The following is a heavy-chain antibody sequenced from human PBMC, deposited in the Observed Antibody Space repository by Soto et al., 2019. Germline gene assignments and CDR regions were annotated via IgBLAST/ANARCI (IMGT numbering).Heavy chain of an antibody. Sequence: ASETLSLTCTVSCGYISSYYWSWIRQPPGKGLEWIGYIYYSGSTNYNPSLKSRVTISVDTSKNQFSLKLSSVTAADTAVYYCARAYGDYVFDYWGQGTLVTVSS. V-gene: IGHV4-59*01. J-gene: IGHJ4*02. CDR3: ARAYGDYVFDY. CDR1: CGYISSYY. D-gene: IGHD4-17*01. CDR2: IYYSGST.